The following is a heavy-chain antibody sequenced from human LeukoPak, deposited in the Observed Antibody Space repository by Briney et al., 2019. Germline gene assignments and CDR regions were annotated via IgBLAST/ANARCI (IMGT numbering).Heavy chain of an antibody. CDR2: ISGSGSSGTTT. V-gene: IGHV3-23*01. CDR1: GFTLRNYA. Sequence: AGESLRLSCATSGFTLRNYAMSWVRQAPGKGLEWVSTISGSGSSGTTTYYADSVKGRFSISRDNSKNTLYLQMHSLRAEDTAVYYCAKTYADYEGNWGQGTLVTVSS. CDR3: AKTYADYEGN. J-gene: IGHJ4*02. D-gene: IGHD4-17*01.